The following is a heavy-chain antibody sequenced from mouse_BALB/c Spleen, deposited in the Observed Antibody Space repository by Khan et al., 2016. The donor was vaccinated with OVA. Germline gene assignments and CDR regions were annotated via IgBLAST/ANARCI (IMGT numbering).Heavy chain of an antibody. J-gene: IGHJ3*01. CDR2: IDPENGNT. V-gene: IGHV14-1*02. Sequence: VQLQQPGAELVRPGALVKLSCKASGFNIKDYYMHWVQQRPEQGLEWIGWIDPENGNTIYDPKFQGKASITADTSSNTAYLQLSSLTSEDTAVYYCAREYYGYGFDYWGQGTLVTVSA. D-gene: IGHD1-2*01. CDR1: GFNIKDYY. CDR3: AREYYGYGFDY.